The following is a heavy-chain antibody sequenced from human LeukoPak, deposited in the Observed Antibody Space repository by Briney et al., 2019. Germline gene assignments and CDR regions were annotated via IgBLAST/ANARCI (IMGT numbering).Heavy chain of an antibody. CDR3: AKIGGSCGSGDDY. V-gene: IGHV3-23*01. CDR1: GFTFSSYA. CDR2: ISGSGGST. D-gene: IGHD1-26*01. J-gene: IGHJ4*02. Sequence: GGSVRLSCAASGFTFSSYAMSWVRQAPGKGLEWVSAISGSGGSTYYADSVKGRFTISRDNSKNTLYLQMNSLRAEDTAVYYCAKIGGSCGSGDDYWGQGTLVTVSS.